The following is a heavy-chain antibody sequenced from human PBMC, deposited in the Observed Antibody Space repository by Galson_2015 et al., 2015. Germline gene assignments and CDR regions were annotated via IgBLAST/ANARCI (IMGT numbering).Heavy chain of an antibody. Sequence: SLRLSCAASGFTFSYYAMSWVRQAPGKGLEWVSGISGSDGGTYCADSVKGRFTISRDNSKNTLYLQMNSLRAEDTAVYYCAKVLTIFCSNTGCYDFDYWGQGTRVTVSS. CDR3: AKVLTIFCSNTGCYDFDY. CDR2: ISGSDGGT. D-gene: IGHD2-2*01. J-gene: IGHJ4*02. V-gene: IGHV3-23*01. CDR1: GFTFSYYA.